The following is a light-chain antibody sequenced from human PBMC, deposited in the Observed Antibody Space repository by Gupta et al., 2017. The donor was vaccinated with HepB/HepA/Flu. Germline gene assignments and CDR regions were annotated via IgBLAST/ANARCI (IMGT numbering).Light chain of an antibody. V-gene: IGKV1-39*01. Sequence: DIQMTQSPSSLSASVGDRVTITCRASQRISSYLNWYQQKPGKAPKLLIYAASRLKSGVPSRFSGSGSGTDFTLTISRRQPEDFATYYCQHRNSTPLTFGQGTKVEIK. CDR1: QRISSY. CDR2: AAS. CDR3: QHRNSTPLT. J-gene: IGKJ1*01.